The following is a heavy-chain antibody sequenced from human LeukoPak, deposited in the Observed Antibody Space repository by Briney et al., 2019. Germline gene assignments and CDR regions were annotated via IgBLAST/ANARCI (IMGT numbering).Heavy chain of an antibody. J-gene: IGHJ6*03. V-gene: IGHV3-30-3*01. D-gene: IGHD3-3*01. CDR1: GFTFSSYA. CDR2: ISYDGSNK. CDR3: ARDGTYGSWSGFNYMDV. Sequence: PGGSLRLSCAASGFTFSSYAMHWVRQAPGKGLEWVAVISYDGSNKYYADSVKGRFTISRDNSKNTLYLQMNSLRAEDTAVYYCARDGTYGSWSGFNYMDVWGKGTTVTVSS.